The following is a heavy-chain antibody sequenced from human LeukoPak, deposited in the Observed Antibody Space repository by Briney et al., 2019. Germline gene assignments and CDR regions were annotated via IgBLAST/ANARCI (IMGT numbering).Heavy chain of an antibody. CDR1: GFTFSSYA. J-gene: IGHJ3*02. CDR3: AKVLAYSSSSRDAFDI. CDR2: ISGSGGST. D-gene: IGHD6-6*01. V-gene: IGHV3-23*01. Sequence: GGSLRLSCAASGFTFSSYAMSWVRQAPGKGLEWVSAISGSGGSTCYADSVKGRFTISRDNSKNTLYLQMNSLRAEDTAVYYCAKVLAYSSSSRDAFDIWGQGTMVTVSS.